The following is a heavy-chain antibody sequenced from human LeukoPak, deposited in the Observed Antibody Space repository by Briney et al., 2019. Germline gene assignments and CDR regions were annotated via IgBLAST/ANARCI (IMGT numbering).Heavy chain of an antibody. CDR1: GFTFSSYG. J-gene: IGHJ5*02. CDR2: IRYDGSNK. D-gene: IGHD6-13*01. Sequence: GGTLRLSCAGSGFTFSSYGMHWVRQAPGKGLEWVAFIRYDGSNKYYADSVKGRFTISRDNSKNTLYLQMNSLRAEDTAVYYCAKDRLLYSSSGYNWFDPWGQGTLVTVSS. CDR3: AKDRLLYSSSGYNWFDP. V-gene: IGHV3-30*02.